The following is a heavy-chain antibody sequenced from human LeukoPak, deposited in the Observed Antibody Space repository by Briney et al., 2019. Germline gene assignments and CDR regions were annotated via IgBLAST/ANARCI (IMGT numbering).Heavy chain of an antibody. Sequence: ASVKVSCKASGYTFTDNYINWVRQVPGRGLEWMGWINPNSGGTNYAQKFQGRVTMSRDTSINTAYMELSSLRSDDTAAYYCARSKMSDYWGQGTLVTVPS. CDR3: ARSKMSDY. V-gene: IGHV1-2*02. D-gene: IGHD5-24*01. J-gene: IGHJ4*02. CDR1: GYTFTDNY. CDR2: INPNSGGT.